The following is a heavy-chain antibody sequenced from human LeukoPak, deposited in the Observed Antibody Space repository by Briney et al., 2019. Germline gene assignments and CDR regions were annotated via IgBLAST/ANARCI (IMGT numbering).Heavy chain of an antibody. CDR3: TILKLGSYYTDFDY. CDR2: ISSSGSTI. CDR1: GFTFSRYE. J-gene: IGHJ4*02. D-gene: IGHD3-10*01. Sequence: GGSLRLACAASGFTFSRYEMNWVRQAPGKGLEWVSYISSSGSTIYYADSVKGRFTISRDNAKNSLYLQMNSLRAEDTAVYYCTILKLGSYYTDFDYWGQGTLGTVSS. V-gene: IGHV3-48*03.